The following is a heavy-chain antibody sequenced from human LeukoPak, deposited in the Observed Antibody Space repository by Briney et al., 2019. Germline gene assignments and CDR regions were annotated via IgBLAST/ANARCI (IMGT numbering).Heavy chain of an antibody. CDR1: GFTFSSYA. J-gene: IGHJ4*02. CDR3: AKGTSSSFDY. Sequence: PGGSLRLSCAASGFTFSSYAMNWVRQAPGKGLEWVSGISNSGGSTYYADSVKGRFTISRDNSKNTLYLQMNSLRAEDTAVYYCAKGTSSSFDYWGQGTLVTVSS. D-gene: IGHD6-6*01. CDR2: ISNSGGST. V-gene: IGHV3-23*01.